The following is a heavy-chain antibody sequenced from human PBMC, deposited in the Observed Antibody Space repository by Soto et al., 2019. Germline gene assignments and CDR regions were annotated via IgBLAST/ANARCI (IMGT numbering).Heavy chain of an antibody. CDR1: GYTFTSYA. CDR2: INAGNGNT. V-gene: IGHV1-3*01. Sequence: GASVKVSCKASGYTFTSYAMHWVRQAPGQRLEWMGWINAGNGNTKYSQKFQGRVTITRDTSASTAYMELSSLRSEDTAVYYCARVQGESYYYYYGMDVWGQGTTVTVSS. J-gene: IGHJ6*02. CDR3: ARVQGESYYYYYGMDV. D-gene: IGHD1-26*01.